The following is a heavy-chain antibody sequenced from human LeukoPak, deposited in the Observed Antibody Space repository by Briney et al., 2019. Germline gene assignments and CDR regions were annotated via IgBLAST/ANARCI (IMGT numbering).Heavy chain of an antibody. J-gene: IGHJ4*02. CDR2: ISGSGGST. CDR1: GFTFSSYA. V-gene: IGHV3-23*01. Sequence: GGSLRLSCAASGFTFSSYAMSWVRQAPGKGLEWVSAISGSGGSTYYADSVKGRFTISRDNSKNTLYLQMNSLRAEDTAVYYCAKNQQTETYYDFWSGYHKGDYYFDYWGQGTLVTVSS. CDR3: AKNQQTETYYDFWSGYHKGDYYFDY. D-gene: IGHD3-3*01.